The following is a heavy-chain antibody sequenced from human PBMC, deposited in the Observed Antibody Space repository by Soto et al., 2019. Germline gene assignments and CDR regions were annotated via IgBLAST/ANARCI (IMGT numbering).Heavy chain of an antibody. CDR3: ARGLKDGDYSA. J-gene: IGHJ5*02. Sequence: QVQLVQSGAEVKKPGASVKVPCKASGYTFTSFTMSWVRQAPGQGLEWMGWISTYNGNTNYAQKLQGRVTMTTDTSTSTAYMELRSLRSDDTAMYYCARGLKDGDYSAWGQGTLVTVSS. CDR1: GYTFTSFT. V-gene: IGHV1-18*01. D-gene: IGHD4-17*01. CDR2: ISTYNGNT.